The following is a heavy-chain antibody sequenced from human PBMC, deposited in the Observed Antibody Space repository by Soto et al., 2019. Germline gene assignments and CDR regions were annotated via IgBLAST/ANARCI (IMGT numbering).Heavy chain of an antibody. CDR2: LLHSGTT. Sequence: QVQLQESGPGLVKPSGTLSLTCAVSGDSISSPKWWTWLRQPPGKGLEWIGDLLHSGTTNYNPSLKSRDILSVDKSQNQFSLSLTSVTAAVTSIYYCAYSSGWYRHDVWGQGTSVTVSS. J-gene: IGHJ3*01. D-gene: IGHD6-19*01. CDR1: GDSISSPKW. CDR3: AYSSGWYRHDV. V-gene: IGHV4-4*02.